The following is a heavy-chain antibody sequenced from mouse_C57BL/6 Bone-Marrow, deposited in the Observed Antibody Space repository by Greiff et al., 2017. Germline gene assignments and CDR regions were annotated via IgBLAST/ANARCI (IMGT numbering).Heavy chain of an antibody. CDR3: AREDYGSSYGYAMDY. J-gene: IGHJ4*01. D-gene: IGHD1-1*01. V-gene: IGHV5-15*01. Sequence: EVQVVESGGGLVQPGGSLKLSCAASGFTFSDYGMAWVRQAPRKGPEWVAFISNLAYSIYYADTVTGRFTISRENAKNTLYLEMSSLRSEDTAMYNCAREDYGSSYGYAMDYWGQGTSVTVSS. CDR1: GFTFSDYG. CDR2: ISNLAYSI.